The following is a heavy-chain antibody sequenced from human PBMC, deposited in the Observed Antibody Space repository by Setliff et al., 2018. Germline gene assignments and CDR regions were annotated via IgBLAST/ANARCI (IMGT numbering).Heavy chain of an antibody. Sequence: PGGSLRLSCAGSGFSFSIFWMSWVRQAPGKGLEWVATIKQDGSEKFYVDSVKGRFTISRDNAKNSVFLHMNSLTVEDTGVYYCARGPLAPFEHWGQGSLVTVSS. CDR3: ARGPLAPFEH. CDR1: GFSFSIFW. V-gene: IGHV3-7*01. CDR2: IKQDGSEK. J-gene: IGHJ4*02. D-gene: IGHD6-13*01.